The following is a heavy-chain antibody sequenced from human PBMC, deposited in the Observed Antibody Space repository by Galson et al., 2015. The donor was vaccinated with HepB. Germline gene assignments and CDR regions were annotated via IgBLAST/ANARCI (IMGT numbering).Heavy chain of an antibody. J-gene: IGHJ2*01. D-gene: IGHD5-18*01. Sequence: SLRLSCAASGFTFSSYGMHWVRQAPGKGLEWVAFIRYDGSNKYYADSVKGRFTISRDNSKNTLYLQMNSLRAEDTAVYYCAKVGSRYSYGDYWYFDLWGRGTLVTVSS. V-gene: IGHV3-30*02. CDR3: AKVGSRYSYGDYWYFDL. CDR1: GFTFSSYG. CDR2: IRYDGSNK.